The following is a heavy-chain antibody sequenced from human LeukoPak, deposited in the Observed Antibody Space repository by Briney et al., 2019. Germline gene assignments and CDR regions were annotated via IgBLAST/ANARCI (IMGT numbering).Heavy chain of an antibody. CDR3: ARDPYYYNSGSFAAFDI. CDR2: ISASGTIT. D-gene: IGHD3-10*01. J-gene: IGHJ3*02. Sequence: GGSLRLSCAASGFTFSSYEMNWVRQAPGKGLEWISYISASGTITHYADSVEGRFTISRDNAKNSLYLQMDSLTAEDTALYYCARDPYYYNSGSFAAFDIWGQGTMVTVSS. V-gene: IGHV3-48*03. CDR1: GFTFSSYE.